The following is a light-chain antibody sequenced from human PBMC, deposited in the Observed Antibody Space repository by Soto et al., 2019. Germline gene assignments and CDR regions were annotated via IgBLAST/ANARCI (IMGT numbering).Light chain of an antibody. Sequence: EIVLTQSPGTLSLSPGDRATLSCRASQSISSNYLAWYQQKPGQAPRLLTYGASSRATGIPDRFSGSGSGTDFTLTISRLELEDFAVYYCHQYGRSPMFTLGPGTKVDVK. CDR3: HQYGRSPMFT. J-gene: IGKJ3*01. CDR1: QSISSNY. V-gene: IGKV3-20*01. CDR2: GAS.